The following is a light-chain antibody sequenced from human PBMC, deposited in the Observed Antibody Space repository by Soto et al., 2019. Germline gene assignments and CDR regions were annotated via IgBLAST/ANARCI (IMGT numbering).Light chain of an antibody. Sequence: IQLTHAPSSLSASVGDRVTISCRASQGIANFLAWYQQKPGKAPKLLIYGASTLQSGVPSRFSGSGSGTDFTLTISSLQPEDFATYYCQQLNSFPIPFGPGTKVDXK. CDR3: QQLNSFPIP. V-gene: IGKV1-9*01. CDR1: QGIANF. J-gene: IGKJ3*01. CDR2: GAS.